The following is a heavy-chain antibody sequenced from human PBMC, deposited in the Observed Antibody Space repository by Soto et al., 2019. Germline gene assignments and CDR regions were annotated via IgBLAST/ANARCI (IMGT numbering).Heavy chain of an antibody. V-gene: IGHV4-30-2*01. CDR1: GGPISSGACS. CDR2: IYHSGST. D-gene: IGHD1-26*01. CDR3: ARALVGYYYGMDV. J-gene: IGHJ6*02. Sequence: SETLPLSCAVSGGPISSGACSWSWIPQPRGQGLELIWYIYHSGSTFYNPSLKSRVTISVDRSKNQCSLKMSSATAADPAVYYCARALVGYYYGMDVWGQGTTVTVSS.